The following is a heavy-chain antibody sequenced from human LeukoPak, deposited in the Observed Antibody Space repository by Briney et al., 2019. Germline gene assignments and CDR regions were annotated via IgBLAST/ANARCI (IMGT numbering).Heavy chain of an antibody. CDR3: ARGLYCSGGSCYRAFDI. V-gene: IGHV4-34*01. CDR2: INHSGST. D-gene: IGHD2-15*01. CDR1: GGSFSGYY. Sequence: PSETLSLTCAVYGGSFSGYYWSWIRQPPGKGLEWIGEINHSGSTNYNPSLKSRVTISVDTSKNQFSLKLSSVTAADTAVYYCARGLYCSGGSCYRAFDIWGQGTMVTVSS. J-gene: IGHJ3*02.